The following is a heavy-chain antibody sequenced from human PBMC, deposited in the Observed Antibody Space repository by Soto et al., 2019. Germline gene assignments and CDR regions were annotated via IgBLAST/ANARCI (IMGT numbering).Heavy chain of an antibody. CDR3: ARHHRDIVVVPAAIRAYYYYGMDV. J-gene: IGHJ6*02. D-gene: IGHD2-2*02. CDR2: IHPGDSDT. CDR1: GYSCTSYW. Sequence: GESLNISCKGSGYSCTSYWICGVRQLPEKGLEWMGIIHPGDSDTRYSPSFQGQVTISADKSISTAYLQWSSLKASDTAMYYCARHHRDIVVVPAAIRAYYYYGMDVWGQGTTVTVSS. V-gene: IGHV5-51*01.